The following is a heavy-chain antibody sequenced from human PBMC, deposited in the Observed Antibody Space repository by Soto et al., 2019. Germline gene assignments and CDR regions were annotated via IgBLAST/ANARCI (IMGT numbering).Heavy chain of an antibody. CDR1: GFTFSSYW. D-gene: IGHD4-17*01. Sequence: EVQLVESGGDLVQPGGSKRLSCAASGFTFSSYWMHWVRQAPGKGLVWVSRINSDGSSTSYADSVKGRFTISRDNAKNTLYLQMNSLRAEDTAVYYCARDHDYVYNWFDPWGQGTLVTVSS. CDR2: INSDGSST. J-gene: IGHJ5*02. V-gene: IGHV3-74*01. CDR3: ARDHDYVYNWFDP.